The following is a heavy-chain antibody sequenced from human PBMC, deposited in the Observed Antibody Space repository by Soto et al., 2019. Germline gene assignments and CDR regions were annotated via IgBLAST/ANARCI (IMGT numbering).Heavy chain of an antibody. Sequence: QVQLVQSGAEVKKPGSSVKVSCKASGGTFSSYTISWVRQAPGQGLEWMGRIIPILGIANYAQKFQGSVTITADKSTSTAYRELSSLRSEDTAVYYCARDRRYCSSTSCHDAFDIWGQGTMVTVSS. J-gene: IGHJ3*02. CDR1: GGTFSSYT. CDR2: IIPILGIA. CDR3: ARDRRYCSSTSCHDAFDI. V-gene: IGHV1-69*08. D-gene: IGHD2-2*01.